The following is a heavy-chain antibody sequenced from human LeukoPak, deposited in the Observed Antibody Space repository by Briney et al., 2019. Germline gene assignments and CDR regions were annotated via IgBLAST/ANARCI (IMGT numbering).Heavy chain of an antibody. D-gene: IGHD6-6*01. CDR1: GGSISSSSYY. CDR3: ARQGARGYSSYWFDP. CDR2: IYYSGST. V-gene: IGHV4-39*01. J-gene: IGHJ5*02. Sequence: SETLSLTCTVSGGSISSSSYYWGWIRQPPGKGLEWIGSIYYSGSTYYNPSLKSRVTISVDTSKNQFSLNLSSVTAADTAVYYCARQGARGYSSYWFDPWGQGTLVTVSS.